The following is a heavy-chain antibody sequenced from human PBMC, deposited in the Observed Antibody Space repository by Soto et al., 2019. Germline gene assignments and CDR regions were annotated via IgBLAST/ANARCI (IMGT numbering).Heavy chain of an antibody. Sequence: QITLKESGPTLVKPTQTLTLTCTFSGFSLSSSGVGVGWIRQPPGKALEWIALIYWDDDKRYSSSLKSRVTITKDLSRNHVVLTMTNKDHVYRATYYCAHRRSSGWNKSDFDYWGQGTLVIVSS. CDR2: IYWDDDK. CDR1: GFSLSSSGVG. V-gene: IGHV2-5*02. J-gene: IGHJ4*02. D-gene: IGHD6-19*01. CDR3: AHRRSSGWNKSDFDY.